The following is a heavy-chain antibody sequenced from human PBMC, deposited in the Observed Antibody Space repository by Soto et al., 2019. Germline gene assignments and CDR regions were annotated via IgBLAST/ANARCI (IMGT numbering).Heavy chain of an antibody. CDR2: VHHSWGS. J-gene: IGHJ6*02. D-gene: IGHD3-10*01. Sequence: QVQLQESGPGLVKPSETMSLSCTVSGGSISSYYWSWFRQSPGKRMEWIGYVHHSWGSSYNPSLQSRVAISLDTSKSQFSLKVTSVTATDPPVYYSARQGFGPLHGLVDVWGQGTTVTVSS. CDR1: GGSISSYY. CDR3: ARQGFGPLHGLVDV. V-gene: IGHV4-59*08.